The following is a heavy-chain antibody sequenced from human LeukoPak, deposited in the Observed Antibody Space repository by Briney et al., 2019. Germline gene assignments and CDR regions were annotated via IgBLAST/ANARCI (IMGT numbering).Heavy chain of an antibody. CDR2: IIPIFGTA. Sequence: WASVKVSCKASGGTFSSYAISWVRQAPGQGLEWMGGIIPIFGTANYAQKFQGRVTITADESTSTAYMELSSLRSEDTAVYYCARDPQWGDYYDSSGYQFDYWGQGTLVTVSS. D-gene: IGHD3-22*01. CDR3: ARDPQWGDYYDSSGYQFDY. J-gene: IGHJ4*02. V-gene: IGHV1-69*13. CDR1: GGTFSSYA.